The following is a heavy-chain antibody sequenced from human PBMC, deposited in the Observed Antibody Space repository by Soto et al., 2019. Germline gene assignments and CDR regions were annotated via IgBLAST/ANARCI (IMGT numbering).Heavy chain of an antibody. V-gene: IGHV4-61*01. CDR2: IYYSGST. Sequence: LSLTCTVSGGSVSSGSYYWSWIRQPPGKGLEWIGCIYYSGSTNYNPSLKSRVTISVDTSKNQFSLKLSSVTAADTAVYYCARDTRSFGDWFDPWGQGTLVTVSS. D-gene: IGHD3-10*01. CDR3: ARDTRSFGDWFDP. CDR1: GGSVSSGSYY. J-gene: IGHJ5*02.